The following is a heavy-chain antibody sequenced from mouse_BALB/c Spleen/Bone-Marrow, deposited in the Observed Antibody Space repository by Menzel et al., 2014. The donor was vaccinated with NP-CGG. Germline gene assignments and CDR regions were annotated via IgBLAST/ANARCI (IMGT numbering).Heavy chain of an antibody. Sequence: GSELVRPGASVKLSCKASGYAFTSYWMHWVKQRHGQGLEWIGNIYPGSGSTNYDEKFKSKGTLTVDTSSSTACMHLSSLTSEDSAVYYCTSWDYWGQGTTLTVSS. J-gene: IGHJ2*01. CDR3: TSWDY. CDR1: GYAFTSYW. CDR2: IYPGSGST. V-gene: IGHV1S22*01.